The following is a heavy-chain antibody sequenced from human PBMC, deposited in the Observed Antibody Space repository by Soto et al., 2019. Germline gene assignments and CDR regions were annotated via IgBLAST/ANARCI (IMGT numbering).Heavy chain of an antibody. CDR2: INAGNGNT. J-gene: IGHJ6*02. V-gene: IGHV1-3*01. Sequence: ASVKVSCKASGYTFTKYAIRWVRQAPGQRLEWMGWINAGNGNTKYSQKFQGRVTITRDTSASTAYMELRSLRSEDTAVYYCAREKKIAVADYNYYYGMDVWGQGTKVTVYS. CDR3: AREKKIAVADYNYYYGMDV. CDR1: GYTFTKYA. D-gene: IGHD6-19*01.